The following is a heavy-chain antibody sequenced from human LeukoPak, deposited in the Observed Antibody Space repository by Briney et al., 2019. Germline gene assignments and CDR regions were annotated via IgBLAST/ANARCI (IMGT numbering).Heavy chain of an antibody. J-gene: IGHJ4*02. CDR2: IYFSGIT. CDR3: ASYSYGYLAY. V-gene: IGHV4-59*12. CDR1: GASINSYY. D-gene: IGHD5-18*01. Sequence: SETLSLTCTVSGASINSYYWSWIRQPPGKGLEWIGYIYFSGITKYNPSLKTRVTMSIDTSKNQFSLKLSSVTAADTAVYYCASYSYGYLAYWGQGTLVTVSS.